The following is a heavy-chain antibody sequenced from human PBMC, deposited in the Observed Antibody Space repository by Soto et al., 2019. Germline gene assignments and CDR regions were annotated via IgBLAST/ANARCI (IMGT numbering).Heavy chain of an antibody. CDR2: ISGSGGST. J-gene: IGHJ3*02. Sequence: EVQLLESGGGLVQPGGSLRLSCAASGFTFSSYAMSWVRQAPGKGLEWVSAISGSGGSTYYADSVKGRFTISRDNSKNTLYLQMNSLRAEDTAVYYCAKDYDVWSGYAGAFDIWGQETMVTVSS. CDR3: AKDYDVWSGYAGAFDI. CDR1: GFTFSSYA. V-gene: IGHV3-23*01. D-gene: IGHD3-3*01.